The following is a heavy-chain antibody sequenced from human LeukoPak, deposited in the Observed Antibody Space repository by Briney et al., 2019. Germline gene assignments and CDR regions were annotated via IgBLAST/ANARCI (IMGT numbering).Heavy chain of an antibody. J-gene: IGHJ4*02. CDR1: GGSISSGGYY. Sequence: SETLSLTCTVSGGSISSGGYYWSWIRQHPGKGLEWIGYIYYSGSTYYSPSLKSRVTISVDTSKNQFSLKLSSVTAADTAVYYCARASPCSTSCYPDYWGQGTLVTVSS. CDR3: ARASPCSTSCYPDY. V-gene: IGHV4-31*03. D-gene: IGHD2-2*01. CDR2: IYYSGST.